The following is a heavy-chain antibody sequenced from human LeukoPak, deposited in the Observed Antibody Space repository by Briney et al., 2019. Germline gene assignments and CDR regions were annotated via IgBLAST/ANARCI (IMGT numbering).Heavy chain of an antibody. CDR1: GFTFSDYY. D-gene: IGHD4-17*01. V-gene: IGHV3-11*01. CDR2: ISGSGTTI. CDR3: ARVVDHDYGDYYLDY. Sequence: PGGSLRLSCAASGFTFSDYYMSWIRQAPGKGLEWVSYISGSGTTIYYADSVKGRFTISRDNAKNSLYLQMNSLRAEDTAVYYCARVVDHDYGDYYLDYWGQRTLVTVSS. J-gene: IGHJ4*02.